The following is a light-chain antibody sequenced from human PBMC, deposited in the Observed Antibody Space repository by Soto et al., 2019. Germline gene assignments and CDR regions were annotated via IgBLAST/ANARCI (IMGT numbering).Light chain of an antibody. J-gene: IGKJ4*01. V-gene: IGKV1-9*01. CDR1: QGISSF. CDR2: AAS. Sequence: DIQLTQSPSFLSASIGDRVTITCRASQGISSFLAWYQQKPGKATKLLIYAASTLQSGVTSRFSGSGSGTEFTLTISSLQPEDFATYYCQQVKSYPLTVGGGTKVEIK. CDR3: QQVKSYPLT.